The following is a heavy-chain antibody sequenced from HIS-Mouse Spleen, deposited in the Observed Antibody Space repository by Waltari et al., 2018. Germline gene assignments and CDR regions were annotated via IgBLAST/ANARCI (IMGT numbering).Heavy chain of an antibody. D-gene: IGHD6-13*01. CDR2: IYYRWRT. Sequence: QLQLQESGPGLVKPSETLSLTCTVSGGSISSSSYYWGWIRQPPGKGLGWIGRIYYRWRTSYNPSLKSRVTISVDTSKNQFSLRLGSVTAADTAVYYCAREIPYSSSWYDWYFDLWGRGTLVTVSS. CDR3: AREIPYSSSWYDWYFDL. J-gene: IGHJ2*01. CDR1: GGSISSSSYY. V-gene: IGHV4-39*07.